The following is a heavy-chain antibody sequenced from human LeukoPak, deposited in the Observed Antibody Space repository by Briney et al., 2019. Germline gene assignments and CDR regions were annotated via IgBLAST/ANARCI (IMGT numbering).Heavy chain of an antibody. J-gene: IGHJ4*02. CDR3: ARDYYDSSGYYPGY. V-gene: IGHV1-69*04. CDR1: GGTFSSYT. D-gene: IGHD3-22*01. Sequence: ASVKLSCKASGGTFSSYTISWVRQAPGQGLEWMGRIIPILGIANYAQKLQGRVTITADKSTSTAYMELSSLRSEDTAVYYCARDYYDSSGYYPGYWGQGTLVTVSS. CDR2: IIPILGIA.